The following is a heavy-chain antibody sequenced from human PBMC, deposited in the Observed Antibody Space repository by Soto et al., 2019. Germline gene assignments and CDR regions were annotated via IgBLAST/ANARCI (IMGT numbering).Heavy chain of an antibody. CDR1: GFPFSSHW. Sequence: EVRLVESGGGLVQPGGSLRLSCAASGFPFSSHWMSWVRQAPGKGLEWLGNIHQGGSETHFADSVRGRFTISRDNAKNSLFLQRNSLRAEDTAVYYCAQAMAYAFHIWGQGTVVTVSS. D-gene: IGHD5-18*01. CDR2: IHQGGSET. V-gene: IGHV3-7*01. J-gene: IGHJ3*02. CDR3: AQAMAYAFHI.